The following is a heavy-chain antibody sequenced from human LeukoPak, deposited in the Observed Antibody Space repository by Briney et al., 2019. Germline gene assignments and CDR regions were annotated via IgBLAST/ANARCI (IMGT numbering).Heavy chain of an antibody. V-gene: IGHV4-61*02. D-gene: IGHD3-3*02. CDR2: IYTSGST. Sequence: PSETLSLTCTVSGGSISSGSYYWSWIRQPAGKGLEWIGRIYTSGSTNYNPSLKSRVTISVDTSKNQFSLKLSSVTAADTAVYYCARELAKRVYFDYWGQGTLVTVSS. CDR3: ARELAKRVYFDY. J-gene: IGHJ4*02. CDR1: GGSISSGSYY.